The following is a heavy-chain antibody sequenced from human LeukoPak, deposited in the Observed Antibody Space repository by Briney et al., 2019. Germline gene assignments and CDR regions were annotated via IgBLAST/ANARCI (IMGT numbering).Heavy chain of an antibody. CDR3: ARGIVVGFDY. CDR1: RGSINNQY. V-gene: IGHV4-4*07. D-gene: IGHD2-15*01. J-gene: IGHJ4*02. Sequence: TSETLSLTCTVSRGSINNQYWSWIRQPAGKGLEWIGRMYTNGESDYNPSLKSRVTMSVDTSKNQFSLKLSSVTAADTAVYYCARGIVVGFDYWGQGTLVTVSS. CDR2: MYTNGES.